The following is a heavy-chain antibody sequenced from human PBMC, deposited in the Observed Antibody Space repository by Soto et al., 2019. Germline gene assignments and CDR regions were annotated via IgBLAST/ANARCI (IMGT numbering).Heavy chain of an antibody. CDR3: SRPYCGSNSCHNWFDP. CDR2: INPNSGGT. D-gene: IGHD2-2*01. V-gene: IGHV1-2*02. Sequence: SVKVSCEASGYIFTDYYMNWVRQAPVQGLEWMGWINPNSGGTNYAQKFQGRVTMTTDTSITTAYMELSGLRTDDTAVYYCSRPYCGSNSCHNWFDPWGQGTLVTVSS. J-gene: IGHJ5*02. CDR1: GYIFTDYY.